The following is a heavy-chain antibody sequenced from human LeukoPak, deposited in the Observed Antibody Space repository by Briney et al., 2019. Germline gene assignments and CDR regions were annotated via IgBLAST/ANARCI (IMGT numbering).Heavy chain of an antibody. J-gene: IGHJ4*02. CDR2: INPNSGGT. CDR1: GYTFTGYY. V-gene: IGHV1-2*02. Sequence: WASVKVFCKASGYTFTGYYMHWVRQAPGQGLEWMGRINPNSGGTNYAQKFQGRVTMTRDTSISTAYMELSRLRSDDTAVYYCARDYLQYQLLYYFDYWGQGTLVTVSS. CDR3: ARDYLQYQLLYYFDY. D-gene: IGHD2-2*01.